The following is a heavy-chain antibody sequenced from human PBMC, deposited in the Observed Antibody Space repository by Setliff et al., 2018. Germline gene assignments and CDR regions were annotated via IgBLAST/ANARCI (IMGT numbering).Heavy chain of an antibody. CDR2: NSV. CDR1: GYSFTNYG. CDR3: VRDRAAIVVGPPTAAFDI. V-gene: IGHV1-18*01. J-gene: IGHJ3*02. Sequence: ASVKVSCKTSGYSFTNYGINWVRQAPGQGLEWMGWNSVYAREFQGRVTLTTDTSTGTAYMEVRSLRSDDTAQYYCVRDRAAIVVGPPTAAFDIWGQGTMVTVSS. D-gene: IGHD2-2*01.